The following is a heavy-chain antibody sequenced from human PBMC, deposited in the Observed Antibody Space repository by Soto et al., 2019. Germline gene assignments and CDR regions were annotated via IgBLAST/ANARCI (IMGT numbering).Heavy chain of an antibody. D-gene: IGHD3-10*01. Sequence: QVQLVQSGTEVKKPGASVKISCKASGYTFTNYAMQWVRQAPGQRLEWMGWINAGNGHTKYSQNFQGRVTITGDTSASTPYMELSSLISEDAAVYYCARGIWTMARGAYYFDNWGQGTLVTVSS. V-gene: IGHV1-3*01. CDR1: GYTFTNYA. CDR2: INAGNGHT. J-gene: IGHJ4*02. CDR3: ARGIWTMARGAYYFDN.